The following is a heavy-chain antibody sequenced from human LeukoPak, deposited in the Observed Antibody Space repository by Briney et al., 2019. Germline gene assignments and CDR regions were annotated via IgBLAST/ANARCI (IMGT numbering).Heavy chain of an antibody. CDR3: ASLGTIDAFDI. CDR1: GFTFSSYS. CDR2: ISSSSSYI. V-gene: IGHV3-21*01. Sequence: GGSLRLSCAASGFTFSSYSMNWVRQAPGKGLEWVSSISSSSSYIYYADSVKGRFTISRDNAKNSLYLQMNSLRAEDTAVYYCASLGTIDAFDIGGQGTMVTVSS. D-gene: IGHD2-8*01. J-gene: IGHJ3*02.